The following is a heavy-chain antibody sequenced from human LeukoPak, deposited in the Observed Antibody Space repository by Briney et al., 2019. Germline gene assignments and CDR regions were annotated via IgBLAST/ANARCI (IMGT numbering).Heavy chain of an antibody. CDR1: GGSISSGGYY. J-gene: IGHJ4*02. Sequence: PSETLSLTCTVSGGSISSGGYYWSWIRQPPGKGLEWIGYIYHSGNTYYNPSLKSRVTISVDRSKNQFSLKLSSVTAADTAVYYCASNYYYDSSGYHYFDYWGQGTLVTVSS. V-gene: IGHV4-30-2*01. CDR2: IYHSGNT. CDR3: ASNYYYDSSGYHYFDY. D-gene: IGHD3-22*01.